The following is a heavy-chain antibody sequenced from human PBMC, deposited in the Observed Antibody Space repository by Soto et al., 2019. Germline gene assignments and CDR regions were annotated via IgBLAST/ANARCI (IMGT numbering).Heavy chain of an antibody. CDR2: IIPIFGTP. Sequence: QVQLVQSGAEVKKPGSSVKVSCKASGGTFSSYAISWVRQAPGQGLEWMGGIIPIFGTPNYAQKFQGRVTITADESTSTAYMELSSLRSEDTAVYYCARGTYYDFWSGYKMDVWGQGTTVTVSS. D-gene: IGHD3-3*01. V-gene: IGHV1-69*01. CDR3: ARGTYYDFWSGYKMDV. CDR1: GGTFSSYA. J-gene: IGHJ6*02.